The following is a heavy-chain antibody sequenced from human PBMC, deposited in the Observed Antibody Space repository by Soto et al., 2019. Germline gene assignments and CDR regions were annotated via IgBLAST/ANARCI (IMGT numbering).Heavy chain of an antibody. J-gene: IGHJ6*02. V-gene: IGHV1-8*01. Sequence: QVQLVQSGAEVKKPGASVKVSCKASGYTFTSYDINWVRQATGQGLEWMGWMNPNSGNTGYAQKFQGRVIMTRNTSISTAYMELSSPRSEDMAVYYCATEKTSYGMDVWGQGAKVTVSS. CDR2: MNPNSGNT. CDR1: GYTFTSYD. CDR3: ATEKTSYGMDV.